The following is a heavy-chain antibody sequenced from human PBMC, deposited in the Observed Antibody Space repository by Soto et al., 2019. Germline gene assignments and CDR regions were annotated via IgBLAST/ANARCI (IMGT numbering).Heavy chain of an antibody. D-gene: IGHD3-3*01. CDR1: GFTFSSYS. V-gene: IGHV3-21*01. J-gene: IGHJ4*02. Sequence: PGGSLRLSCAASGFTFSSYSMNWVRQAPGKGLEWVSSISSSSSYIYYADSVKGRFTISRDNAKNSLYLQMNSLRAQHTAVYYCARGGHRNYDFWSGYYSLDYWGQGTLVTVSS. CDR3: ARGGHRNYDFWSGYYSLDY. CDR2: ISSSSSYI.